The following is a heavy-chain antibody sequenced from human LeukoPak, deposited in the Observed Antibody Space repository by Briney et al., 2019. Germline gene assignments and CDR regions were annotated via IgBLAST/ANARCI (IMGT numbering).Heavy chain of an antibody. CDR2: IVSDGSNT. CDR3: ARGRPHGNDY. CDR1: GFTFSSYW. V-gene: IGHV3-74*01. J-gene: IGHJ4*02. Sequence: QSGGSLRLSCAASGFTFSSYWMNWVRQVPGKGLVWVSRIVSDGSNTNYADSVKGRFTISRDNAKNTLYLQTNSLRVEDTAVYYCARGRPHGNDYWGQGTLVTVSS. D-gene: IGHD4-23*01.